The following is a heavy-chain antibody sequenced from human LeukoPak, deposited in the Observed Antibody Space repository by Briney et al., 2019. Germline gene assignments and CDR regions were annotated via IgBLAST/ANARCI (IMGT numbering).Heavy chain of an antibody. V-gene: IGHV1-2*02. J-gene: IGHJ4*02. CDR3: ARAYSDYLIGDY. Sequence: GASVTVSCKASGYTFTDYEMHWVRQAPGQGLEWMGWISPKSGDTNHAQKFQGRVTMTGDTSTRTVYMEVSRLRFDDTAVYYCARAYSDYLIGDYWGQGTLVTVSS. CDR1: GYTFTDYE. CDR2: ISPKSGDT. D-gene: IGHD4-11*01.